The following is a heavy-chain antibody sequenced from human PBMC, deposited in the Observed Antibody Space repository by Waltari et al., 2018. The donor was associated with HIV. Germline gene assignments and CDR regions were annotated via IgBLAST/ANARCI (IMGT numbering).Heavy chain of an antibody. J-gene: IGHJ6*02. CDR2: RNPNSGNT. D-gene: IGHD3-22*01. CDR1: GYTFINFD. V-gene: IGHV1-8*02. CDR3: ARNSSAKGNRYFYYGLDV. Sequence: QVYLVQSGPEVKRPGASVKISCKAYGYTFINFDVNWVRQAAGQGPGWLGWRNPNSGNTASPYIFEERVTMTTDVSTVTAYMEMSGLTPEDTAIYYCARNSSAKGNRYFYYGLDVWGQGTPVTV.